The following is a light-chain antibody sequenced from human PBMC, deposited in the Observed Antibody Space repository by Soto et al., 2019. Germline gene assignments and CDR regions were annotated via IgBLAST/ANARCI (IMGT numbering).Light chain of an antibody. CDR1: SGHGSYA. CDR2: LNSDGSH. V-gene: IGLV4-69*01. J-gene: IGLJ2*01. CDR3: QTWGTGIRV. Sequence: QLVLTQSPSASASLGASVKLTCTLSSGHGSYAIAWHQQQPEEGPRYLMKLNSDGSHSKGDGIPDRFSGSSSGAERYLTISSVQSEDEADYYCQTWGTGIRVFGGGTKLTVL.